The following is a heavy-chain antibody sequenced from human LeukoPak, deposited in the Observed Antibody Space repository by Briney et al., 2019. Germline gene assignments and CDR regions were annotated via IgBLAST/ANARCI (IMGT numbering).Heavy chain of an antibody. D-gene: IGHD3-10*01. Sequence: GGSLGLSCAASGLTFSDEYMSWIRQAPGKGLEWVSYISNTGSFISYADSVKGRFTISRDNAKNSLYLQMNTLRAKDAAAYYCVRARGAGPGAHFDYWGQGTLVTVSS. J-gene: IGHJ4*02. V-gene: IGHV3-11*01. CDR2: ISNTGSFI. CDR1: GLTFSDEY. CDR3: VRARGAGPGAHFDY.